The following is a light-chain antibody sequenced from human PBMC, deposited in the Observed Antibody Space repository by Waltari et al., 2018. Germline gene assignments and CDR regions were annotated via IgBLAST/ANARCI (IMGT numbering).Light chain of an antibody. CDR1: SSDIGAYTA. Sequence: QAAPTQPPSVSGSPGQSVTISCTGTSSDIGAYTAVSWYQQHPGKAPKLIIYEVNKRPSGVAARFSGSRSGNTASLTISGLQAEDEADYSCASYAGNNNHIFGTGTRITVL. CDR3: ASYAGNNNHI. CDR2: EVN. J-gene: IGLJ1*01. V-gene: IGLV2-8*01.